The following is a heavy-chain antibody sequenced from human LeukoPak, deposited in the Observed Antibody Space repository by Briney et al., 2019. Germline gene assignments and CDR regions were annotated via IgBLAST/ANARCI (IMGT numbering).Heavy chain of an antibody. CDR1: GDSVSNTTAT. CDR3: ARDSALGLDAFDI. Sequence: QTLSLTCAISGDSVSNTTATWNWIRQSPSSGLEWLGRTYYRSRWLNDYAVSMKGRITVNPDTSKNQFFLHLNSMTPGDTAVYYCARDSALGLDAFDIWGQGTMVTVSS. J-gene: IGHJ3*02. D-gene: IGHD7-27*01. V-gene: IGHV6-1*01. CDR2: TYYRSRWLN.